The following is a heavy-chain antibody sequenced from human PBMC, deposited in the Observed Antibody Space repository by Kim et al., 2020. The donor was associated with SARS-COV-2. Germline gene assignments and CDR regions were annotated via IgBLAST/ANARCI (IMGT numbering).Heavy chain of an antibody. Sequence: SQTLSLTCAISGDSVSSNSAVWNWIRQSPSRGLEWLGRTYYRSKWYNDYAVSVKSRITINPDTSKNQFSLQLNSVTPEDTAVYYCSQGGWKGMDVWGQGTTVTVSS. D-gene: IGHD1-1*01. CDR2: TYYRSKWYN. CDR3: SQGGWKGMDV. J-gene: IGHJ6*02. CDR1: GDSVSSNSAV. V-gene: IGHV6-1*01.